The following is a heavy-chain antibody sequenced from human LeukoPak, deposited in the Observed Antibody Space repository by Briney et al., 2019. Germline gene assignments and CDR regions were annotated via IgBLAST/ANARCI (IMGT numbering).Heavy chain of an antibody. CDR3: AKDLPYSGWAFEI. J-gene: IGHJ3*02. CDR2: IMSGGTT. V-gene: IGHV3-23*01. Sequence: GGSLRLSCAASGFTFSNYAMSWVRQAPGKGLEWVSLIMSGGTTYYADSVKGRFTISRDKSKDTLHLQMNSLRAEDTAVYYCAKDLPYSGWAFEIWGLGTMVTVSS. D-gene: IGHD6-13*01. CDR1: GFTFSNYA.